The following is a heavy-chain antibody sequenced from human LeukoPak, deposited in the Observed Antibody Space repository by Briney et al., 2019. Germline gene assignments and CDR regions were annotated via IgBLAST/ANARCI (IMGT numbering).Heavy chain of an antibody. D-gene: IGHD2-15*01. CDR2: IYYSGST. V-gene: IGHV4-39*01. CDR1: GGSISSSSYY. Sequence: PSETLSLTCTVSGGSISSSSYYWGWIRQPPGRGLEWIGSIYYSGSTYYNPSLKSRVTISVDTSKNQFSLKLSSVTAADTAVYYCARYCSGGSCYYYGYGMDVWGQGTTVTVSS. CDR3: ARYCSGGSCYYYGYGMDV. J-gene: IGHJ6*02.